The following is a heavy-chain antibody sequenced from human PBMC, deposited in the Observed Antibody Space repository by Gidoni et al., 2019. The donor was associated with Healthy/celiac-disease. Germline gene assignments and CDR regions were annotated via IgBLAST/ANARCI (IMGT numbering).Heavy chain of an antibody. CDR1: GFTFSTYS. Sequence: EVQLVESGGGLVKPGGSLRLSCAASGFTFSTYSMNWVRQAPGKGREWVSSISSSSSYIYYADSVKGRFTISRDNAKNSLYLQMNSLRAEDTAVYYCAREGTTLYFDYWGQGTLVTVSS. CDR3: AREGTTLYFDY. J-gene: IGHJ4*02. D-gene: IGHD4-17*01. CDR2: ISSSSSYI. V-gene: IGHV3-21*01.